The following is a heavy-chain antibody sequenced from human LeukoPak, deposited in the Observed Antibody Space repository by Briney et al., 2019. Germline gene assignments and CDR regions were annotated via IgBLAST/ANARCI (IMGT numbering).Heavy chain of an antibody. D-gene: IGHD4-11*01. CDR2: IRSKAYGGTT. CDR1: GFTFCDYA. Sequence: GGSLRLSCTASGFTFCDYAMSWGRQAPGKGVGWVGFIRSKAYGGTTEYAASVKGKFTISRDDSKSIAYLQMNSLKTEDTAVYYCTRDDYNFDYWGQGTLVTVSS. CDR3: TRDDYNFDY. V-gene: IGHV3-49*04. J-gene: IGHJ4*02.